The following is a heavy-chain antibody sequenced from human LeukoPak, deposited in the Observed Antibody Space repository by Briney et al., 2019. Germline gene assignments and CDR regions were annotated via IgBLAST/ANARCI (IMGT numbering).Heavy chain of an antibody. Sequence: GGSLRLSCAASGFIFSSYPLNWARQAPGKGLEWVASINHNGNVNYYVDSVKGRFTISRDNAKNSLYLQMSNLRAEDTAVYFCARGGGLDVWGQGATVTVSS. J-gene: IGHJ6*02. CDR1: GFIFSSYP. CDR3: ARGGGLDV. D-gene: IGHD3-16*01. V-gene: IGHV3-7*03. CDR2: INHNGNVN.